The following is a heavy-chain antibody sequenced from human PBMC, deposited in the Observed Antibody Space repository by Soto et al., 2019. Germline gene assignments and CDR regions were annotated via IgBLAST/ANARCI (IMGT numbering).Heavy chain of an antibody. J-gene: IGHJ5*02. CDR1: GYSISSGYY. CDR3: ARVGPWVPYYYDSSPYTFENWFDP. V-gene: IGHV4-38-2*01. CDR2: IYHVGST. D-gene: IGHD3-22*01. Sequence: SETLSLTCAVSGYSISSGYYWGWLRQPPGKGLEWIGSIYHVGSTYYNPCLNSRVTLSIDMTNHHVSLILNSVTAADTAVYYCARVGPWVPYYYDSSPYTFENWFDPWGQGTLVTVSS.